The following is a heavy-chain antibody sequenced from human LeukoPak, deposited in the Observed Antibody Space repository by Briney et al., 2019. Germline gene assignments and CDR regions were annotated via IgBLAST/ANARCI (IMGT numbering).Heavy chain of an antibody. CDR2: IYSGGST. D-gene: IGHD1-1*01. J-gene: IGHJ3*02. CDR3: ARGLDFEYAFDI. Sequence: PGGSLRLSCAVSGFTFNSNYMSWVRQAPGKGLEWVSLIYSGGSTSYADSVKGQFTISRHNSKNTLYLQMNSLRAEDTAVYYCARGLDFEYAFDIWGQGTMVTVSS. CDR1: GFTFNSNY. V-gene: IGHV3-53*04.